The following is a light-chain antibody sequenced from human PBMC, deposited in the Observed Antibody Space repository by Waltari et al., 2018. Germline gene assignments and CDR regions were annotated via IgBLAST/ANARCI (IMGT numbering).Light chain of an antibody. CDR1: QGVGKY. CDR3: QKYDFLPAT. J-gene: IGKJ1*01. V-gene: IGKV3-20*01. CDR2: HTA. Sequence: EIVLTQSPATLSLYPGERATLSCRASQGVGKYLAWYQQRPGQSPRLLLYHTAIRATGIPDRFSGSGYGTDFRLTISRLEPDDFAVYFCQKYDFLPATFGQGTTVEIK.